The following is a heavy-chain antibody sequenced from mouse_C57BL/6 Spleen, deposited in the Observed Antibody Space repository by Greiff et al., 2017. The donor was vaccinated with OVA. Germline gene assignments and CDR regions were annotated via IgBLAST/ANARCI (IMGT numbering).Heavy chain of an antibody. CDR2: ISYDGSN. Sequence: ESGPGLVKPSQSLSLTCSVTGYSITSGYYWNWIRQFPGNKLEWMGYISYDGSNNYNPSLKNRISITRDTSKNQFFLKLNSVTTEDTATXYCARDDDGYYGYFDYWGQGTTLTVSS. CDR1: GYSITSGYY. J-gene: IGHJ2*01. V-gene: IGHV3-6*01. CDR3: ARDDDGYYGYFDY. D-gene: IGHD2-3*01.